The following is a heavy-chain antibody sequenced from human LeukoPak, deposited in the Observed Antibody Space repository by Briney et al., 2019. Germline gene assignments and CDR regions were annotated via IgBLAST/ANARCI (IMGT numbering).Heavy chain of an antibody. J-gene: IGHJ6*03. Sequence: GGSLRLSCAASGFTFSSYGMHWVRQAPGKGLEWVAFIRYDGTNKYYADSVKGRFTISRDNSKNTLYLQMNSLRAEDTAVYYCAKDPTDGSGYYMDVWGKGTTVTISS. D-gene: IGHD3-10*01. CDR3: AKDPTDGSGYYMDV. V-gene: IGHV3-30*02. CDR2: IRYDGTNK. CDR1: GFTFSSYG.